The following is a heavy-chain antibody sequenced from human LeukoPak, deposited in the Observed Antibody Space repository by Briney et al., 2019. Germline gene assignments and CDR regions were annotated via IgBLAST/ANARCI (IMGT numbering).Heavy chain of an antibody. CDR1: GGTFSTHA. V-gene: IGHV1-69*05. CDR2: IIPIFGTA. CDR3: ARDLTMIAPEDAFDI. D-gene: IGHD3-22*01. J-gene: IGHJ3*02. Sequence: AVKVSCKASGGTFSTHATSWVRQAPGQGLEWMGRIIPIFGTANYAQKFQGRVTITTDESTSTAYMELSSLRSEDTAVYYCARDLTMIAPEDAFDIWGQGTMVTVSS.